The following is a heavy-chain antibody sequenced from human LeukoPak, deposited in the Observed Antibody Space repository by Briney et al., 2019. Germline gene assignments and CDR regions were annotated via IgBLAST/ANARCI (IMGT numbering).Heavy chain of an antibody. CDR2: INSDGSST. CDR3: ARPYNSGWYNWFDP. J-gene: IGHJ5*02. V-gene: IGHV3-74*01. CDR1: GFTFSTYW. Sequence: GGSLRLSCAASGFTFSTYWMHWVRQAPGQGLVWVSRINSDGSSTDYADSVKGRFTISRDNAKNTVYLQMNSLRVEDTAVYYCARPYNSGWYNWFDPWGQGTLVTV. D-gene: IGHD6-19*01.